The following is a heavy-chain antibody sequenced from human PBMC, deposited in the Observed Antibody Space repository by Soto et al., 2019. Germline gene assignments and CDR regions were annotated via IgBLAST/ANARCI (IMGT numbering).Heavy chain of an antibody. D-gene: IGHD5-12*01. CDR1: GGSISTYY. CDR2: IYYSGRT. CDR3: ARGRGYSGQRRGWFDP. J-gene: IGHJ5*02. Sequence: QLQLQESGPGLVKPSETLSLTCTVSGGSISTYYGNWIRQPPGKGLEWIGDIYYSGRTNYNPSLKSRVAISVDMSKNQFSLNLSSVTPADTAVYYCARGRGYSGQRRGWFDPWCQGTLVTVSS. V-gene: IGHV4-59*01.